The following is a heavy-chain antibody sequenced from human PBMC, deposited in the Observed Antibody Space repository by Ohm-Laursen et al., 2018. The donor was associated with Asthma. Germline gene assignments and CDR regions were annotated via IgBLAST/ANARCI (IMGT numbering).Heavy chain of an antibody. J-gene: IGHJ4*02. CDR2: SGTYSDGGLK. CDR1: GFTFRSYA. V-gene: IGHV3-30-3*01. D-gene: IGHD3-3*01. CDR3: ARDVMEWYLPAFDF. Sequence: SLRLSCAASGFTFRSYAIHWVRQAPGKGLEWVAVSGTYSDGGLKYYADSVNGRFTVSRDDSKNTLYLQMNSLRPDDTAVYYCARDVMEWYLPAFDFWGQGTLVTVSS.